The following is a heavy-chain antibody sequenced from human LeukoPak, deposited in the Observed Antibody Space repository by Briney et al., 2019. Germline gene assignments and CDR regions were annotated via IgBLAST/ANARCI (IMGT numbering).Heavy chain of an antibody. V-gene: IGHV4-34*01. Sequence: PGGSLRLSRAASGFTVSSNYMSWIRQPPGKGLEWIGEINHSGSTNYNPSLKSRVTISLDTSKNQFSLKLSSVTAADTAVYYCARHSTFFGVVIIKGRVRGPFDYWGQGTLVTVSS. CDR1: GFTVSSNY. J-gene: IGHJ4*02. CDR3: ARHSTFFGVVIIKGRVRGPFDY. CDR2: INHSGST. D-gene: IGHD3-3*01.